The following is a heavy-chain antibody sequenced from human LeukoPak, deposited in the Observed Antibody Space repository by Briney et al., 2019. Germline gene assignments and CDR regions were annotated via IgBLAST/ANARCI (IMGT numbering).Heavy chain of an antibody. CDR3: ARPRGSGPGMTYFDY. CDR1: GYSFTSYW. J-gene: IGHJ4*02. Sequence: GESLKISCKGSGYSFTSYWIGWVRQMPGKGLEWMGIIYPGDSDTRYSPSFQGQVTISVDKSSTTAYLQWSSLKGSDTAMYYCARPRGSGPGMTYFDYWGQGTLVTVSS. CDR2: IYPGDSDT. V-gene: IGHV5-51*01. D-gene: IGHD6-19*01.